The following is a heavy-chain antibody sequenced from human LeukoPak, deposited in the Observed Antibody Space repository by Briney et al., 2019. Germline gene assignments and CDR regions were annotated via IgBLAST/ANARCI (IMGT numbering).Heavy chain of an antibody. CDR3: AKLQAGVVVVPATDY. V-gene: IGHV3-30*02. CDR2: IRYDGSNK. J-gene: IGHJ4*02. CDR1: GFTFSSYG. D-gene: IGHD2-2*01. Sequence: PGGSLRLSCAASGFTFSSYGMHWVRQAPGKGLEWVAFIRYDGSNKYYADSVKGRFTISRDNSKNTLYLQRNSLRAEDTAVYYCAKLQAGVVVVPATDYWGQGTLVTVSS.